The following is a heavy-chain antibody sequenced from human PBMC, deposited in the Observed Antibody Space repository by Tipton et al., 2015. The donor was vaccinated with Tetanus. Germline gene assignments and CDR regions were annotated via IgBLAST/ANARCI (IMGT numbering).Heavy chain of an antibody. Sequence: TLSLTCTVSGGSISSGDYYWSWIRQPPGKGLEWIGYIYYSGSTNYNPSLKSRVTISVDTSKNQFSLKLSSVTAADTAVYYCAREGSGSAPYGMDVWGQGTTVTVSS. CDR2: IYYSGST. V-gene: IGHV4-30-4*01. J-gene: IGHJ6*02. CDR3: AREGSGSAPYGMDV. D-gene: IGHD3-10*01. CDR1: GGSISSGDYY.